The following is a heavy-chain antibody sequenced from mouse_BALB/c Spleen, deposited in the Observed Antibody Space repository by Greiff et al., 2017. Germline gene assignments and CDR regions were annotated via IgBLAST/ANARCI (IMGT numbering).Heavy chain of an antibody. V-gene: IGHV1-9*01. CDR3: ARWSQSTMITTGTAMDY. Sequence: QVQLQQSGAELMKPGASVKISCKATGYTFCSYWIEWVKQRPGHGLEWIGEILPGSGSTNYNEKFKGKATFTADTSSNTAYMQLSSLTSEDSAVYYCARWSQSTMITTGTAMDYWGQGTSVTVSS. J-gene: IGHJ4*01. CDR2: ILPGSGST. CDR1: GYTFCSYW. D-gene: IGHD2-4*01.